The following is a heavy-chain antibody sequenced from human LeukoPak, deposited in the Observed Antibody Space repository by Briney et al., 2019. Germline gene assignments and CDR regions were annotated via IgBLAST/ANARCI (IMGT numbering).Heavy chain of an antibody. CDR1: GGSISSYY. J-gene: IGHJ6*02. Sequence: AETLSLTCTVSGGSISSYYWSWIRQPPGKGLEGMGYIYYSGSTNYNPSVKGRFTISGDKSKNHFSLNVNSLTAAGTAVYYLARSTPIYCSGGSCYYYGMDVWGQGTMVTVSS. D-gene: IGHD2-15*01. CDR2: IYYSGST. V-gene: IGHV4-59*08. CDR3: ARSTPIYCSGGSCYYYGMDV.